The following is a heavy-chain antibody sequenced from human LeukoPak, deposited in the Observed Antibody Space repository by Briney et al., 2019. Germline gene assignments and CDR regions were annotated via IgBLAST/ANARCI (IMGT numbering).Heavy chain of an antibody. CDR2: IYYSGST. V-gene: IGHV4-59*08. CDR1: GGSISSYY. Sequence: PSETLSLTCTVSGGSISSYYWSWIRQPPGKGLEWIGYIYYSGSTNYNPSLKSRVTISVDTSKNQFSLKLSSVTAADTAVYYCARHLPPQYYYDSSGYYLFDYWGQGTLVTVSS. D-gene: IGHD3-22*01. CDR3: ARHLPPQYYYDSSGYYLFDY. J-gene: IGHJ4*02.